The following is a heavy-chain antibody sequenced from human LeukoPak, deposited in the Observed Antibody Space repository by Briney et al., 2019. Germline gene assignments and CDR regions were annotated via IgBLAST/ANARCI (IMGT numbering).Heavy chain of an antibody. D-gene: IGHD6-19*01. V-gene: IGHV1-18*01. CDR1: GYTFISYG. Sequence: GASVKVSCKASGYTFISYGITWVQQAPGQGLEWMGWLSPYNGDTNYAQKLQDRVTMTTDTSTSTAYMELTSLRSDDSAVYYCARGGSGWSSDFWGQGTLVTVSS. J-gene: IGHJ4*02. CDR3: ARGGSGWSSDF. CDR2: LSPYNGDT.